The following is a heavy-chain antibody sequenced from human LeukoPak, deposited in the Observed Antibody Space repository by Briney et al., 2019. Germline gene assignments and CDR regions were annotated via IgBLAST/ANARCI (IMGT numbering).Heavy chain of an antibody. Sequence: GGTLRLSCAASVFTYSSYGMSWVRQAPGKGLEWVSTISGSGGSTYYADSVKGRFTISRDNAKNSLFLQMNSLRAEDTAVYYCAGINDYGDPTGAFDIWGQGTMVTVSS. V-gene: IGHV3-23*01. D-gene: IGHD4-17*01. CDR1: VFTYSSYG. J-gene: IGHJ3*02. CDR3: AGINDYGDPTGAFDI. CDR2: ISGSGGST.